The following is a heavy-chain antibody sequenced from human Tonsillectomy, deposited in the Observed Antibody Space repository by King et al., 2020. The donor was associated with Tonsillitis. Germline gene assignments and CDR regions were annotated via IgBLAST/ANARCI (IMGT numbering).Heavy chain of an antibody. CDR2: IYSSGNT. J-gene: IGHJ4*02. Sequence: QLQESGPGLVKPSQTLSLTCTVSGGAINRGVSYWSWIRQHPGKGLEWIGYIYSSGNTYYNPSLKSLVAISVDTSKNQFSLKLSSVTVADTAIYYCARLSGDAFDYWGQGTLVTVSS. CDR1: GGAINRGVSY. D-gene: IGHD7-27*01. V-gene: IGHV4-31*01. CDR3: ARLSGDAFDY.